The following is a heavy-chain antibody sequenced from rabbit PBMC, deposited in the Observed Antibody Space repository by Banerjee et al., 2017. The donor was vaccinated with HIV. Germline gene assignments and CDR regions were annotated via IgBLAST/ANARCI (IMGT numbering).Heavy chain of an antibody. V-gene: IGHV1S43*01. Sequence: QQQLEESGGGLVKPGGTLTLTCKASGIDFSSYYRMCWVRQAPGRGLELIACIYITSGSTWYASWVNGRFTISKTSSTTVTLQMTSLTAADTATYFCARDLSYYYDMDLWGPGTLVTVS. CDR2: IYITSGST. CDR3: ARDLSYYYDMDL. CDR1: GIDFSSYYR. J-gene: IGHJ6*01.